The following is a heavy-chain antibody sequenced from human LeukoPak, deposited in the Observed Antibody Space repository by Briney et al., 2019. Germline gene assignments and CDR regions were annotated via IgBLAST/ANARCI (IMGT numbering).Heavy chain of an antibody. Sequence: AGGSLRLSCAASGFTFSSYWMHWVRQAPGKGLEWVSAITGRGASTYYADSVKGRFTISRDNSKNTLYLQMNSLRAEDTAVYYCAKVPPSPGWWYFDLWGRGTLVTVSS. CDR3: AKVPPSPGWWYFDL. CDR2: ITGRGAST. CDR1: GFTFSSYW. V-gene: IGHV3-23*01. J-gene: IGHJ2*01.